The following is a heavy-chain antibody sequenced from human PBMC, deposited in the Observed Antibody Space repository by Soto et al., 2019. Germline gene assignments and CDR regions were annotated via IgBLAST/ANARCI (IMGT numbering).Heavy chain of an antibody. CDR2: IIPIFGTA. J-gene: IGHJ1*01. Sequence: ASVKVSCKASGGTFSSYAISWVRQAPGQGLEWMGGIIPIFGTANYAQKFQDRVTITADESTSTAYMELSSLRSEDTAVYYCARREGIAARAEYFQHWGQGTLVTVSS. CDR1: GGTFSSYA. V-gene: IGHV1-69*13. CDR3: ARREGIAARAEYFQH. D-gene: IGHD6-6*01.